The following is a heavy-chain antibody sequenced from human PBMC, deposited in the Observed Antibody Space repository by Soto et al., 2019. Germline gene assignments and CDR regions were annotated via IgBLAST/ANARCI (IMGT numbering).Heavy chain of an antibody. J-gene: IGHJ6*02. D-gene: IGHD4-17*01. V-gene: IGHV3-21*01. CDR3: ASSGEDYGEDGLWNYYYYGMGV. Sequence: PGLSLRLSCSDSGFTFSSYSMNWVLQAPGTGLEWVSSISSSSSYIYYADSVKGRFTISRDNAKNSLYLQMNSLRADETAVYYCASSGEDYGEDGLWNYYYYGMGVWGQGTTVTVSS. CDR2: ISSSSSYI. CDR1: GFTFSSYS.